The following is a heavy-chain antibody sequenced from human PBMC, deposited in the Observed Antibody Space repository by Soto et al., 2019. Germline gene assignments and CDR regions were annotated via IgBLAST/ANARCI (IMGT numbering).Heavy chain of an antibody. CDR1: GYSFAGHW. CDR2: IDPGDSQT. D-gene: IGHD3-22*01. Sequence: KMSWKGYGYSFAGHWITLERQKPGKGLEWMGRIDPGDSQTYYSPSFRGHVTISATKSITTVFLQWSSLRASDTAMYYCARQIYDSDTGPNFKYYFDSWGQGTPFTVSS. J-gene: IGHJ4*02. V-gene: IGHV5-10-1*01. CDR3: ARQIYDSDTGPNFKYYFDS.